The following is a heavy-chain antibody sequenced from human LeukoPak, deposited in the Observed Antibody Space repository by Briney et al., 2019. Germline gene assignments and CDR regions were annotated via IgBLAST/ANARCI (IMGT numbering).Heavy chain of an antibody. CDR3: ARERPMTTGSYFDL. Sequence: SETLSLTCTVSGGSMNNNNYFWDWDWIRQPPGKGLEWIGSISHSGTTLFNPSLMSRVTISKDTSKNQFSLKVTSVTAADTAVYSCARERPMTTGSYFDLWGQGFLVTVSS. V-gene: IGHV4-39*07. D-gene: IGHD4-11*01. J-gene: IGHJ4*02. CDR2: ISHSGTT. CDR1: GGSMNNNNYFWD.